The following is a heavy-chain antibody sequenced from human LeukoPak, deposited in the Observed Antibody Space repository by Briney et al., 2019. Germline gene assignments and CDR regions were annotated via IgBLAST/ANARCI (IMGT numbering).Heavy chain of an antibody. V-gene: IGHV3-7*03. J-gene: IGHJ4*02. CDR1: GFPFSSYW. Sequence: GGSLRLSCVASGFPFSSYWMTWVRQAPGKGLEWVANIKQDGSKKSYVDSVKGRFTISRDNAKNSLYLQMNSLRAEDTAVYYCARCRTTVTAMPGYWGQGTLVTVSS. D-gene: IGHD4-17*01. CDR2: IKQDGSKK. CDR3: ARCRTTVTAMPGY.